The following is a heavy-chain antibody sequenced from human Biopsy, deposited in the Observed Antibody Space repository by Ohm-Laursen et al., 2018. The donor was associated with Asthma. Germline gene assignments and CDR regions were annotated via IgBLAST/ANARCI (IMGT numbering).Heavy chain of an antibody. J-gene: IGHJ4*02. CDR3: ASDFPKDYVRYNFQF. CDR1: GYSLTDLS. V-gene: IGHV1-24*01. Sequence: SSVKVSCKISGYSLTDLSMHWVRQAPGQGPEWMGGHDHEEGGTVNARRFQGRVTMTEGTSTDTAYVELSSLSSDDTAVYYCASDFPKDYVRYNFQFWGQGTLVTVSS. D-gene: IGHD4-17*01. CDR2: HDHEEGGT.